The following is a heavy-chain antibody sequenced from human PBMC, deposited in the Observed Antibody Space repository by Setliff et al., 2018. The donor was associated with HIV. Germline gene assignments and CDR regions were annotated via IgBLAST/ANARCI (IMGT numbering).Heavy chain of an antibody. CDR1: GAPFSGFH. Sequence: SETLSLTCAVYGAPFSGFHWGWIRQPPGKGLEWIGEINHSGSTNYNPSLNSRVTISVDTSKNHFSLKLGFVTAADTAVYYCARGESTTWDLAEYFQHWGHGTLVTVSS. V-gene: IGHV4-34*01. J-gene: IGHJ1*01. D-gene: IGHD2-2*01. CDR2: INHSGST. CDR3: ARGESTTWDLAEYFQH.